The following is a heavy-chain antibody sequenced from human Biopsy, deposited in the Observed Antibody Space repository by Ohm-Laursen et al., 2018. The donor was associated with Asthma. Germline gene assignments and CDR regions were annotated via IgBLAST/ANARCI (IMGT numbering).Heavy chain of an antibody. CDR1: GYTFINYA. Sequence: GASVKVSCKASGYTFINYAIHWVRQAPGQRLEWMGWINAGNGNTKYSQKFQGRVTISRDTFASTAYMDLSSLRSEDTAVYYCARTYYDFLTGQVNDAFAMWGQGTMGTVSS. CDR2: INAGNGNT. J-gene: IGHJ3*02. V-gene: IGHV1-3*01. CDR3: ARTYYDFLTGQVNDAFAM. D-gene: IGHD3-9*01.